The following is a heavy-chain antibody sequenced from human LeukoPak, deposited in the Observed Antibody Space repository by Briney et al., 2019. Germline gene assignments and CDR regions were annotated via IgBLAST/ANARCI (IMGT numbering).Heavy chain of an antibody. J-gene: IGHJ3*02. V-gene: IGHV1-2*02. D-gene: IGHD3-22*01. Sequence: ASVKVSCKASGYTFTGYYMHWVRQAPGQGLEWMGWINPNSSGTNYAQKFQGRVTMTRDTSISTAYMELSRLRSDDTAVYYCARETEYYYDSSGYYPHAFDIWGQGTMVTVSS. CDR1: GYTFTGYY. CDR3: ARETEYYYDSSGYYPHAFDI. CDR2: INPNSSGT.